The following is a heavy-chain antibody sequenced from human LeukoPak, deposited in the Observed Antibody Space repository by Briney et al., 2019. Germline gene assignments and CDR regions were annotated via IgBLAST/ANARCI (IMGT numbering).Heavy chain of an antibody. D-gene: IGHD3-10*01. V-gene: IGHV4-30-2*01. Sequence: SETLSLTCAVSGGSISSGDYSWSWIRQPPGKGLQWIGYIYQSGNAYYNTSHKSRVTISADESKNQFSLRLNSVTAADTAVYYCARGAMFRGYDYWGQGTLVTVSS. CDR3: ARGAMFRGYDY. J-gene: IGHJ4*02. CDR2: IYQSGNA. CDR1: GGSISSGDYS.